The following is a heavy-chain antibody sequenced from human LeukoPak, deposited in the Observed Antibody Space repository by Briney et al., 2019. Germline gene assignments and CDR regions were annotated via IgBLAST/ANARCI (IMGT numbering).Heavy chain of an antibody. CDR2: ISSSGSTI. J-gene: IGHJ4*02. CDR3: ARVFYCSGGSCYLEIDY. CDR1: GFTFSSYE. V-gene: IGHV3-48*03. D-gene: IGHD2-15*01. Sequence: GGSLRLSCAASGFTFSSYEMNWVRQAPGKGLEWVSYISSSGSTIYYADSVKGRFTISRDNAKNSLYLQMNSLRAEDTAVYYCARVFYCSGGSCYLEIDYWGQGTLVTVSS.